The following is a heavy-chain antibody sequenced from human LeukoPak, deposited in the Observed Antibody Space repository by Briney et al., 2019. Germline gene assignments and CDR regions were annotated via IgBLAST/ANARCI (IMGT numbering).Heavy chain of an antibody. Sequence: SETLSLTCTVSGGSISSYYWSWIRQPPGKGLECIGYIYYSGSTNYNPSLKSRVTISVDTSKNQFSLKLSSVTAADTAVYYCARLGGPYDYVWGSYRYLDYWGQGTLVTVSS. D-gene: IGHD3-16*02. CDR3: ARLGGPYDYVWGSYRYLDY. J-gene: IGHJ4*02. V-gene: IGHV4-59*08. CDR1: GGSISSYY. CDR2: IYYSGST.